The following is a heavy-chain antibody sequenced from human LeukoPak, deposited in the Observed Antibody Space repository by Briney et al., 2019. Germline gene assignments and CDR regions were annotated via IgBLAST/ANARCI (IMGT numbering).Heavy chain of an antibody. CDR1: GGTFSSYA. Sequence: GASVKVSCKASGGTFSSYAISWVRQAPGQGLEWMGGIIPIFGTANYAQKFQGRVTITADESTSTAYMELSSLRSEDTAVYYCARADCSGGSCYDYYYGMDVWGQGTTVTVSS. CDR3: ARADCSGGSCYDYYYGMDV. D-gene: IGHD2-15*01. CDR2: IIPIFGTA. J-gene: IGHJ6*02. V-gene: IGHV1-69*13.